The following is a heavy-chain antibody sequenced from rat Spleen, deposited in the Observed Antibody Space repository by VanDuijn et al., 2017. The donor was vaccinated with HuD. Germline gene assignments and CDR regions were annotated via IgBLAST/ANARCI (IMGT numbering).Heavy chain of an antibody. CDR3: ARERNWERYFDY. Sequence: EVQLVESGGGLVQPRSSLKVSCVASGFTFSSYVMHWFRQAPENGIEWLAYINTDSSSTHYAETVKGRFAISRDNAKNTVDMQRSSLRSEDTAMYFCARERNWERYFDYWGQGVLVTVSS. CDR1: GFTFSSYV. V-gene: IGHV5-43*01. CDR2: INTDSSST. D-gene: IGHD5-1*01. J-gene: IGHJ2*01.